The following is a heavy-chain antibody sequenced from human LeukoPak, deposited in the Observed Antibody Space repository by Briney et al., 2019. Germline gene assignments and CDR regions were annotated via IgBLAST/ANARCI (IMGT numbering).Heavy chain of an antibody. D-gene: IGHD3-3*01. CDR3: AILGDDFWSGYSAY. V-gene: IGHV3-30*02. CDR2: IRYDGSNK. J-gene: IGHJ4*02. CDR1: GFTFSSYG. Sequence: GGSLRLSCAASGFTFSSYGMHWVRQAPGKGLEWVAFIRYDGSNKYYADSVKGRFTISRDNSKNTLYLQMNSLRAEDTAVYYCAILGDDFWSGYSAYWGQGALVTVSS.